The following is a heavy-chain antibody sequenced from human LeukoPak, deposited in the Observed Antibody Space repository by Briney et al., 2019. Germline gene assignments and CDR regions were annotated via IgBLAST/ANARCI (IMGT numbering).Heavy chain of an antibody. CDR3: ARELGSDYGGYSP. Sequence: ASETLSLTCSVSGGSMRSGSSFWSWIRQPAGKGLEWIGRIYATGNTNYNPSLERRVTISVDTSKNQSSLELTSVTAADTAVYYCARELGSDYGGYSPWGQGTLVTVSS. CDR1: GGSMRSGSSF. V-gene: IGHV4-61*02. CDR2: IYATGNT. J-gene: IGHJ5*02. D-gene: IGHD4-23*01.